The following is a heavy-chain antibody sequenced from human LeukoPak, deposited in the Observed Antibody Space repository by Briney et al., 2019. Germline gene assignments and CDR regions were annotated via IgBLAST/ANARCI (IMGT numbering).Heavy chain of an antibody. J-gene: IGHJ4*02. Sequence: PGGSLRLSCAASGFTFDDYGMSWVRQAPGKGLEWVSGINWNGGSTGYADSVKGRFTISRDNAKNSLYLQMNSLRAEDTALYYCARDRVAVVTASFDYWGQGTLVTVSS. D-gene: IGHD2-21*02. CDR1: GFTFDDYG. CDR3: ARDRVAVVTASFDY. V-gene: IGHV3-20*04. CDR2: INWNGGST.